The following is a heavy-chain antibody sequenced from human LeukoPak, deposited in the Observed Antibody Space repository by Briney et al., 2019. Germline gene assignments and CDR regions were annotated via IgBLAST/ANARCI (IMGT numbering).Heavy chain of an antibody. CDR3: ARYTGGGYGRYYFDY. CDR2: MSTSGST. J-gene: IGHJ4*02. Sequence: SETLSLTCTVSGDSISSTTHFWSWIRQPAGEGLEWIGRMSTSGSTNYNPSLKSRVTISGDTSKNQFFLKFDSVTAADTAVYYCARYTGGGYGRYYFDYWGQRTLVTVSS. CDR1: GDSISSTTHF. D-gene: IGHD2-2*02. V-gene: IGHV4-61*02.